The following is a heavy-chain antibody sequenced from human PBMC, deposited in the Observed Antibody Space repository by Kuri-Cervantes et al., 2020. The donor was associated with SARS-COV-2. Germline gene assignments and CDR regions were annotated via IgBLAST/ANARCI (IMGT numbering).Heavy chain of an antibody. CDR1: GFTVSSNY. J-gene: IGHJ4*02. V-gene: IGHV3-69-1*01. Sequence: GESLKISCGASGFTVSSNYTSWVRQAPGKGLEWVSSISSSSYIYYADSVKGRFTISRDNAKNSLYLQMNSLRAEDTAVYYCARDNSITGTTFDYWGQGTLVTVSS. CDR3: ARDNSITGTTFDY. CDR2: ISSSSYI. D-gene: IGHD1-7*01.